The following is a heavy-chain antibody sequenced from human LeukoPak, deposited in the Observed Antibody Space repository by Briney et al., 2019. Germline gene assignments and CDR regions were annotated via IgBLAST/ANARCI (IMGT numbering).Heavy chain of an antibody. Sequence: PGGSLRLSCAASGFTFSGSAMHWVRQASGKGLEWIGRIGSKANSFATVDSASVKGRFTMSTEESKKTSYVQRKSLKTEDTAGDYRTCSLGTTSHPKTDVWGKGTTVTVSS. V-gene: IGHV3-73*01. CDR1: GFTFSGSA. CDR2: IGSKANSFAT. CDR3: TCSLGTTSHPKTDV. J-gene: IGHJ6*04. D-gene: IGHD3-16*01.